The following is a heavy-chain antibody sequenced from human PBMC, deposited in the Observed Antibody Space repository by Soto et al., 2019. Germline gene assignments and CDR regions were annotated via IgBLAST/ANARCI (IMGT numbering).Heavy chain of an antibody. V-gene: IGHV1-18*04. Sequence: ASVKVSCKASGYTFTSYGISWVRQAPGQGLEWMGWISAYNGNTNYAQKLQGRVTMTTDTSASTAYMELRSLRSDDTAVYYCARGYYYDTLGAFDIWGQGTMVTVSS. CDR2: ISAYNGNT. CDR1: GYTFTSYG. D-gene: IGHD3-22*01. CDR3: ARGYYYDTLGAFDI. J-gene: IGHJ3*02.